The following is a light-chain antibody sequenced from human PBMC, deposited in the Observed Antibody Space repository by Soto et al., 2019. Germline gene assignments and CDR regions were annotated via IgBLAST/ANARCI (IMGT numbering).Light chain of an antibody. J-gene: IGLJ2*01. CDR3: AAWDDSLNGVL. Sequence: QSVLAQPPSASGTPGQRVTISCSGSGSNIGSNTVNWYQQLPGTAPKLLIYTYNQRPSGVPDRFSGSKSGTSASLAISGLHSEDEADYYCAAWDDSLNGVLFGGGTK. CDR2: TYN. CDR1: GSNIGSNT. V-gene: IGLV1-44*01.